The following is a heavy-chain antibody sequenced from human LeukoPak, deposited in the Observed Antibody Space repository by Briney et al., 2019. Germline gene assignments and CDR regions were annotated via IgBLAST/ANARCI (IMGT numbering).Heavy chain of an antibody. CDR1: GFTFSSYA. J-gene: IGHJ4*02. V-gene: IGHV3-23*01. CDR2: ISGSGGST. D-gene: IGHD1-26*01. CDR3: AKDSYGIVGATRVDY. Sequence: GGSLRLSCAASGFTFSSYAMSWVRQAPGKGLEWVSAISGSGGSTYYADSVKGRFTISRDNYKNTLYLQMNSLRAEDTAVYYCAKDSYGIVGATRVDYWGQGTLVTVSS.